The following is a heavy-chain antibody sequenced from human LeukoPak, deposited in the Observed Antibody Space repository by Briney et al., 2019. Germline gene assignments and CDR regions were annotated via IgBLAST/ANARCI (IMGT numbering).Heavy chain of an antibody. CDR2: ISSTSNYI. CDR1: GFTFSSYA. V-gene: IGHV3-21*01. D-gene: IGHD6-19*01. J-gene: IGHJ4*02. Sequence: GGSLRLSCAASGFTFSSYAMHWVRQAPGKGLEWFSSISSTSNYIYYADSVKGRFTISRDNAKNSLYLQMNSLRAEDTAVYYCARVRELSIAVAGSFDYWGQGTLVTVSS. CDR3: ARVRELSIAVAGSFDY.